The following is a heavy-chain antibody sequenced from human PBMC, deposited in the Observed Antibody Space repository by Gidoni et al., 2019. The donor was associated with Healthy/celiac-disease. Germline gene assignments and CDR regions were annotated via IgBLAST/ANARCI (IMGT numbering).Heavy chain of an antibody. CDR2: IKSKTDGGTT. D-gene: IGHD6-19*01. Sequence: EMQLVESGGGLVKPGGSLRLSCAASGFTFSNAWMSWVRQAPGKGLEWVGRIKSKTDGGTTDYAAPVKGRFTISRDDSKNTLYLQMNSLKTEDTAVYYCTTDLWQWLVLVYWGQGTLVTVSS. CDR3: TTDLWQWLVLVY. CDR1: GFTFSNAW. V-gene: IGHV3-15*01. J-gene: IGHJ4*02.